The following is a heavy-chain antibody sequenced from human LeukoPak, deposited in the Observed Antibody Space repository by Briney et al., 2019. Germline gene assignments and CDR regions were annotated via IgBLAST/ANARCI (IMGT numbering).Heavy chain of an antibody. D-gene: IGHD3-22*01. CDR3: ARDRRDYYYDSDNYYYVY. Sequence: ASVKVSCKASGYTFTYYYLHWVRQAPGQGPEWMGWSNPKSGGTYSAQTFQGRVTMTRDTSSSTAYMELSSLISDDTAVYYCARDRRDYYYDSDNYYYVYWGQGTLVTASS. CDR1: GYTFTYYY. V-gene: IGHV1-2*02. J-gene: IGHJ4*02. CDR2: SNPKSGGT.